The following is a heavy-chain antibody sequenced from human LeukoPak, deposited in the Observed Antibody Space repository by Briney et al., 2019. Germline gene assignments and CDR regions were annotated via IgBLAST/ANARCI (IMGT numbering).Heavy chain of an antibody. D-gene: IGHD3-10*01. CDR1: GDSISSYY. J-gene: IGHJ6*02. V-gene: IGHV4-59*01. Sequence: SETLSLTCTVSGDSISSYYWSWIRQPPGKGLEWIGYIYYSGSTNYNPSPKSRVTISVDTSKNQFSLKLSSVTAADTAVYYCARDKGVFPGDYYYGMDVWGQGTTVTVSS. CDR2: IYYSGST. CDR3: ARDKGVFPGDYYYGMDV.